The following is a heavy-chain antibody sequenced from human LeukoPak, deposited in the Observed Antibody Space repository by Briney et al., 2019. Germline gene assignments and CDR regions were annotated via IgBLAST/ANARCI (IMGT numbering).Heavy chain of an antibody. CDR1: GFNLDDYA. J-gene: IGHJ6*04. V-gene: IGHV3-48*03. CDR2: ISSSGSTI. Sequence: GGSLRLSCAASGFNLDDYAMNWVRQAPGKGLEWVSYISSSGSTIYYADSVKGRFTISRDNAKNSLYLQMNSLRAEDTAVYYCAELGITMIGGVWGKGTTVTISS. CDR3: AELGITMIGGV. D-gene: IGHD3-10*02.